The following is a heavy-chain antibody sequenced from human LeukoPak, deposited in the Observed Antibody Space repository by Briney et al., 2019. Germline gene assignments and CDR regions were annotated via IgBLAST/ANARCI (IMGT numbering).Heavy chain of an antibody. Sequence: GESLKISCQGSGYFFTGFWIGWVRQMPGKGLEWMGIIYPDDSDTKYSPSFEGQVTISADKSITTAYLQWSSLKASDTAMYYCAKLGAYSSSWYGFFDYWGQGTLVAVSS. D-gene: IGHD6-13*01. V-gene: IGHV5-51*01. CDR3: AKLGAYSSSWYGFFDY. J-gene: IGHJ4*02. CDR1: GYFFTGFW. CDR2: IYPDDSDT.